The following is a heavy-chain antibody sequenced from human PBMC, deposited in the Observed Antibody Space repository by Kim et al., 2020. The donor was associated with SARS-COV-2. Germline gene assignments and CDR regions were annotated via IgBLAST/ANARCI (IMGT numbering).Heavy chain of an antibody. J-gene: IGHJ6*02. CDR1: GFTFDDYA. CDR2: ISWNSGSI. Sequence: GGSLRLSCAASGFTFDDYAMHWVRQAPGKGLEWVSGISWNSGSIGYADSVKGRFTISRDNAKNSLYLQMNSLRAEDTALYYCAKDMRSSWSGYIPPYYYYGMDVWAQGTTVTVSS. CDR3: AKDMRSSWSGYIPPYYYYGMDV. D-gene: IGHD3-3*01. V-gene: IGHV3-9*01.